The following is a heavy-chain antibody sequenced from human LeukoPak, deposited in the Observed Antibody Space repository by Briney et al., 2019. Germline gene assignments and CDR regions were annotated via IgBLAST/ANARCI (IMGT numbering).Heavy chain of an antibody. V-gene: IGHV3-48*01. D-gene: IGHD6-6*01. CDR2: ISSSSSVI. Sequence: PGGSLGLSCAASGFTFSSYSMNWVRQAPGKGLEWVSYISSSSSVIYYADSVKGRFTISRDNSKNTLYLQMNSLRAEDTAVYYCAKYSRAGVEYFDYWGQGTLVTVSS. J-gene: IGHJ4*02. CDR1: GFTFSSYS. CDR3: AKYSRAGVEYFDY.